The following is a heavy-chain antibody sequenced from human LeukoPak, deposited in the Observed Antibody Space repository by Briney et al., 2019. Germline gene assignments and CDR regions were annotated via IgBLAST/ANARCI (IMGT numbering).Heavy chain of an antibody. D-gene: IGHD5-12*01. CDR3: ARVHPDVAPILSGWFDP. CDR1: GFIFSSYT. CDR2: ISGNGGNT. Sequence: PGGSLRLSCAASGFIFSSYTMHWVRQAPGKGLEYVSAISGNGGNTYYANSVKGRFTNSRDNSKNTLYLQMGSLRVEDMAVYYCARVHPDVAPILSGWFDPWGQGTLVTVSS. V-gene: IGHV3-64*01. J-gene: IGHJ5*02.